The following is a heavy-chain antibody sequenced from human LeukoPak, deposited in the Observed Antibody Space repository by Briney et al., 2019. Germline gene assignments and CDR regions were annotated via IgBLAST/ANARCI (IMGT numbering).Heavy chain of an antibody. CDR3: AAVGEWLSNAFNT. J-gene: IGHJ3*02. CDR1: GFTFSIAW. V-gene: IGHV3-15*01. Sequence: GGSLRLSCAASGFTFSIAWMSWVRQAPGKGLERVGRIKSRGDGETRDYAAPVKDRFIISRDDSKNTLYLQMDSLRTEDTAIYYCAAVGEWLSNAFNTWGQGTLVTVSA. CDR2: IKSRGDGETR. D-gene: IGHD3-3*01.